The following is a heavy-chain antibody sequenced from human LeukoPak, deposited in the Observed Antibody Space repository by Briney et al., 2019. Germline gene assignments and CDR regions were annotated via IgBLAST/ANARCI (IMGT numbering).Heavy chain of an antibody. V-gene: IGHV3-7*01. CDR1: GFTFSSYW. CDR3: ARGTYSSGWSYYYYYYMDV. J-gene: IGHJ6*03. CDR2: IKQDGSEK. D-gene: IGHD6-19*01. Sequence: GGSLRLSCAASGFTFSSYWMSWVRQAPGKGLEWVANIKQDGSEKYYVDSVKGRFTISRGNAKNSLYLQMNSLRAEDTAVYYCARGTYSSGWSYYYYYYMDVWGKGTTVTVSS.